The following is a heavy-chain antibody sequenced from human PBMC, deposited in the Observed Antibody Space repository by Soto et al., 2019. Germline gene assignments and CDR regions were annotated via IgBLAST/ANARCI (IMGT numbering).Heavy chain of an antibody. CDR2: ISAYNGNT. CDR3: VRDLTGTTVY. Sequence: ASVKVSCKASGYTFTSYAMHWVRQAPGQRLEWMGWISAYNGNTNYAQKLQGRVTMTTDTSTSTAYMDLRSLRSDDTAVYYCVRDLTGTTVYWGQGTLVTVSS. V-gene: IGHV1-18*01. CDR1: GYTFTSYA. D-gene: IGHD3-9*01. J-gene: IGHJ4*02.